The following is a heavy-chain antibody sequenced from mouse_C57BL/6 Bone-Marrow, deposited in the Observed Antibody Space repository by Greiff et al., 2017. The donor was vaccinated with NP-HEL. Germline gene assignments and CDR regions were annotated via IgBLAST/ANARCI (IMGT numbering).Heavy chain of an antibody. CDR2: IYPRDGST. V-gene: IGHV1-85*01. CDR1: GYTFTSYD. Sequence: VKLVESGPELVKPGASVKLSCKASGYTFTSYDINWVKQRPGQGLEWIGWIYPRDGSTKYNEKFKGKATLTVDTSSSTAYMELHSLTSEDSAVYFCARSLTTVVAPMDYWGQGTSVTVSS. D-gene: IGHD1-1*01. J-gene: IGHJ4*01. CDR3: ARSLTTVVAPMDY.